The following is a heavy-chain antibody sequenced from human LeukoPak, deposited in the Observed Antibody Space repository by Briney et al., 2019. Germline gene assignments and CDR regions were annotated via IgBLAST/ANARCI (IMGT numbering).Heavy chain of an antibody. J-gene: IGHJ4*02. V-gene: IGHV1-18*01. CDR2: ISAYNGNT. D-gene: IGHD6-13*01. CDR1: GYTFTSYG. CDR3: ATDRIAAGSTVDY. Sequence: ASVKVSCKASGYTFTSYGIRWVRQAPGQGLEGMGWISAYNGNTNYAQKLSGSVTMTTDTSTSTAYMELRSLRSDDTAVYYCATDRIAAGSTVDYWGQGTLVTVSS.